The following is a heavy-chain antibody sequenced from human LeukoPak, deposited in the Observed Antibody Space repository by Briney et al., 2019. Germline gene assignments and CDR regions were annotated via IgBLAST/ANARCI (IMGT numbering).Heavy chain of an antibody. CDR3: AKATMIVVVCLDY. D-gene: IGHD3-22*01. CDR2: ISGGGVTT. CDR1: GFTSIAYA. J-gene: IGHJ4*02. V-gene: IGHV3-23*01. Sequence: DPGGSLRLSCVGSGFTSIAYALTWARQAPGKGLEWVSGISGGGVTTYYADSVKGRFTISRDNSKNTLYLQMNSLRAEDTAVYYCAKATMIVVVCLDYWGQGTLVTVSS.